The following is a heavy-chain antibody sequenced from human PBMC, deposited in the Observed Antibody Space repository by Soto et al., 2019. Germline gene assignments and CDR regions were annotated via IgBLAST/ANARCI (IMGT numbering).Heavy chain of an antibody. V-gene: IGHV3-30*04. D-gene: IGHD4-17*01. CDR1: GFTFSSYA. J-gene: IGHJ4*02. CDR2: ILYDGSNI. CDR3: ARDTTVVQYYFDY. Sequence: QVQLVESGGGVVQPGRSLRLSCVASGFTFSSYAMHWVRQAPGKGLEWVAVILYDGSNIHYADSVKGRFTISRDNTENTLYLQMNSLRSDDTAVYYCARDTTVVQYYFDYWGQGTLVTVSS.